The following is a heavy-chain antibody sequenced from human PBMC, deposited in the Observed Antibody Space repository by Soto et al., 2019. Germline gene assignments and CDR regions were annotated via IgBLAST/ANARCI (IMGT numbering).Heavy chain of an antibody. V-gene: IGHV3-30-3*01. CDR3: AKDRYFDSYYLDS. D-gene: IGHD3-9*01. CDR2: MSYDGNQK. CDR1: GFTFSRYA. J-gene: IGHJ4*02. Sequence: PGGSLRLSCAASGFTFSRYAIHWVRQAPGKGLEWVTVMSYDGNQKHYADSVKGRFTVSRDDSENTVFLQMTSLRPEDTATYYWAKDRYFDSYYLDSWGQGTLVTVSS.